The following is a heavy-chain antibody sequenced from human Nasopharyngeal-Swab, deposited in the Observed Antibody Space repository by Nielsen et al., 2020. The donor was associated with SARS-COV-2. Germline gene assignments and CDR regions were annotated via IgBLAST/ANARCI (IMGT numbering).Heavy chain of an antibody. CDR3: ARGVTLVRGGLGMDV. D-gene: IGHD3-10*01. Sequence: GESLKISCAASGFTFSDYYMSWIRQAPGKGLEWVSYISSSSSTIYYAGSVKGRFTISRDNAKNSLYLQMNSLRAEDTAVYYCARGVTLVRGGLGMDVWGQGTTVTVSS. CDR2: ISSSSSTI. V-gene: IGHV3-11*04. CDR1: GFTFSDYY. J-gene: IGHJ6*02.